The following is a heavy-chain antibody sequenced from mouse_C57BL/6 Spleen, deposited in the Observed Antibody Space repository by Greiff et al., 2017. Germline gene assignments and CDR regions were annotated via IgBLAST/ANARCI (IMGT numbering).Heavy chain of an antibody. D-gene: IGHD4-1*02. CDR3: ARFPNWDPYAMDY. V-gene: IGHV7-3*01. Sequence: EVQGVESGGGLVQPGGSLSLSCAASGFTFTDYYMSWVRQPPGKALEWLGFIRNKANGYTTEYSASVKGRFTISRDNSQSILYLQMNALRAEDSATYYCARFPNWDPYAMDYWGQGTSVTVSA. CDR1: GFTFTDYY. J-gene: IGHJ4*01. CDR2: IRNKANGYTT.